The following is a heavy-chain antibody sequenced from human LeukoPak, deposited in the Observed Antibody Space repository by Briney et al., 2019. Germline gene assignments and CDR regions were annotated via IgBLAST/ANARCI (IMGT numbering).Heavy chain of an antibody. Sequence: ASVKVSCKASGYTFTSYGISWVRQAPGQGLEWMGIINPSGGSTSYAQKFQGRVTMTRDTSTSTVYMELSSLRSEDTAVYYCARVWSGYYSDYWGQGTLVTVSS. CDR2: INPSGGST. J-gene: IGHJ4*02. CDR1: GYTFTSYG. V-gene: IGHV1-46*01. D-gene: IGHD3-3*01. CDR3: ARVWSGYYSDY.